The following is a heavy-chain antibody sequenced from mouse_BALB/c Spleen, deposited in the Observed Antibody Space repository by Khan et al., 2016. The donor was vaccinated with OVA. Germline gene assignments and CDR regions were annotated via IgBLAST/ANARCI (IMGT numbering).Heavy chain of an antibody. D-gene: IGHD1-1*01. Sequence: QIQLVQSGPELKKPAETVKLSCKASGYTFTNYGTYWVKQAPGKGLKWMGWIITYTGEPTYADDFKGRFAFSLEHSASTAYLQINHLKHEDTATFYSARPHYDTYDMVYWGQGTSVTVSS. J-gene: IGHJ4*01. CDR3: ARPHYDTYDMVY. CDR2: IITYTGEP. CDR1: GYTFTNYG. V-gene: IGHV9-3-1*01.